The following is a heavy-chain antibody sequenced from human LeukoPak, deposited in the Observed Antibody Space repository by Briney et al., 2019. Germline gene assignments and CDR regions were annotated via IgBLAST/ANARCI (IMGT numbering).Heavy chain of an antibody. CDR1: GFTFSSYA. Sequence: PGGSLRLSCAASGFTFSSYAMSWVRKAPGKGLEWVSAISGSGGSTYYADSVKGRFTISRDSSKNTLYLQMNSLRAEDTAVYYCAKEYCSGGSCYSPGPWGQGTLVTVSS. CDR2: ISGSGGST. J-gene: IGHJ5*02. V-gene: IGHV3-23*01. D-gene: IGHD2-15*01. CDR3: AKEYCSGGSCYSPGP.